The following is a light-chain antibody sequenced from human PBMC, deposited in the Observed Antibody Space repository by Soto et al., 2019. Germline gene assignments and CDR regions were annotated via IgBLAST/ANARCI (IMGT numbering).Light chain of an antibody. CDR1: QSVGNH. CDR3: QHRDDWPPGAT. V-gene: IGKV3-11*01. CDR2: DAS. J-gene: IGKJ4*01. Sequence: IFLTQSPATLSFSPGERATLSCRASQSVGNHLAWYQQRPGQAPRLLIYDASNRATGVPARFSGFGSGTDFTLIIYSLEPQDSAVYYCQHRDDWPPGATFGGGTKVEIK.